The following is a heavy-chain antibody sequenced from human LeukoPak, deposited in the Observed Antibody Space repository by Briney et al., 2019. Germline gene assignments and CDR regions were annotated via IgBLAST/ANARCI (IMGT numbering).Heavy chain of an antibody. Sequence: QSGGSLRLSCAASGFTFDDYGMSWVRQAPGKGLEWVSYISSSSSTIYYADSVKGRFTISRDNAKMSLYLQMNSLRVEDTAVYYCATYSTRNAREFQSWGQGILVTVSS. CDR1: GFTFDDYG. J-gene: IGHJ1*01. D-gene: IGHD4-11*01. CDR3: ATYSTRNAREFQS. V-gene: IGHV3-48*04. CDR2: ISSSSSTI.